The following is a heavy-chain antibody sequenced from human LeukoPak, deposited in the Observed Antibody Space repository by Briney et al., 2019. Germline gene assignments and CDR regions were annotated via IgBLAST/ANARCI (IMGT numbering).Heavy chain of an antibody. CDR1: GGTFSSYA. D-gene: IGHD3-3*01. CDR2: IIPIFGTA. V-gene: IGHV1-69*05. J-gene: IGHJ4*02. Sequence: ASVKVSCKASGGTFSSYAISWVRQAPGQGLEWMGGIIPIFGTANYAQKFQGRVTITTDESTSTAYMELSSLRSEDTAVYYRARENYDFWSGYFNYFDYWGQGTLVTVSS. CDR3: ARENYDFWSGYFNYFDY.